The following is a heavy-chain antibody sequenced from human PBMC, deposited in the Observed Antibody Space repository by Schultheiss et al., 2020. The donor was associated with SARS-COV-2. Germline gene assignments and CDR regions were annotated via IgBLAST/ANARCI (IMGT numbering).Heavy chain of an antibody. CDR1: GYTFTSYG. J-gene: IGHJ6*03. V-gene: IGHV1-2*02. CDR2: INPNSGGT. Sequence: ASVKVSCKASGYTFTSYGISWVRQAPGQGLEWMGWINPNSGGTNYAQKFQGRVTMTRDTSISTAYMELSRLRSDDTAVYYCARPYGGNSDYYYYYMDVWGKGTTVTVSS. CDR3: ARPYGGNSDYYYYYMDV. D-gene: IGHD4-23*01.